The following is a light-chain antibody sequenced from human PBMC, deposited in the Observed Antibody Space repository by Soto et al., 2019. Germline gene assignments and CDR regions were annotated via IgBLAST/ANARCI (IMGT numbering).Light chain of an antibody. CDR2: DVS. V-gene: IGLV2-11*01. CDR1: SSDIGVYNY. CDR3: CSYAGSYTYV. J-gene: IGLJ1*01. Sequence: QSALTQPRSVSGSPGQSVTISCTGTSSDIGVYNYVSWYQQHPGKAPKLMIYDVSKRPSGVPDRFSGSKSGNTASLTISGLRAEDEADYYCCSYAGSYTYVFATGTKLTVL.